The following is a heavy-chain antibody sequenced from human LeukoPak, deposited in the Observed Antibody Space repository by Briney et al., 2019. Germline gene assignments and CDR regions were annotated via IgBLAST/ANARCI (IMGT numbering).Heavy chain of an antibody. CDR2: ISAYNGNT. CDR1: GYTFTSYG. V-gene: IGHV1-18*01. J-gene: IGHJ4*02. Sequence: ASVKVSCKASGYTFTSYGISWVRQAPGQGLEWMGWISAYNGNTNYAQKLQGRVTMTTDTSTSTAYTELRSLRSDDTAVYYCARSTIGYCSGGSCYSLDYFDYWGQGTLVTVSS. D-gene: IGHD2-15*01. CDR3: ARSTIGYCSGGSCYSLDYFDY.